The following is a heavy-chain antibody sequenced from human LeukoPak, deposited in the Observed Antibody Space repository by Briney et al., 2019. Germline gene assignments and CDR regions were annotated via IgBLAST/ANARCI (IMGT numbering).Heavy chain of an antibody. J-gene: IGHJ4*02. CDR1: GGSISGYY. CDR2: INHRGST. Sequence: PSETLSLTCTVSGGSISGYYWSWIRQPPGKGLEWIGEINHRGSTNYNPSLKSRVTISVDTSKNQFSLKLSSVTAADTAVHYCARHGDDYGVDYWGQGTLVTVSS. D-gene: IGHD4-17*01. CDR3: ARHGDDYGVDY. V-gene: IGHV4-34*01.